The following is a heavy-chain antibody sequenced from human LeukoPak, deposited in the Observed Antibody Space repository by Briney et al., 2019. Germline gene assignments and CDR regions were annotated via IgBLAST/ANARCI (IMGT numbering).Heavy chain of an antibody. V-gene: IGHV4-59*01. J-gene: IGHJ6*03. D-gene: IGHD2-2*01. CDR1: GSSISHYY. CDR2: IYYSGST. CDR3: ARTTEGYCSSTRCYGFDYYYYMDV. Sequence: SETLSLTCTVSGSSISHYYWTWIRQPPGKGLEWIGYIYYSGSTNYNPSLKSRVTISVDTSKNQFSLKLSSVTAADTAVYYCARTTEGYCSSTRCYGFDYYYYMDVWGKGTTVTISS.